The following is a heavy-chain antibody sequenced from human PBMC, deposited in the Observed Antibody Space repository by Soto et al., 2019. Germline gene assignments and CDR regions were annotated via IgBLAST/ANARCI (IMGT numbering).Heavy chain of an antibody. CDR3: ARLGYCYSSDWS. Sequence: EVQLVESGGGLVQPGGSLRLSCVGSGFTFSTSWIHWVRQAPGKGLVWVSRIRGDGGTTLYADSVNGRFTVSRDKAKNTMYLQMNSLTADDTAVYFCARLGYCYSSDWSWGQGTLVTVSP. D-gene: IGHD2-15*01. CDR2: IRGDGGTT. V-gene: IGHV3-74*01. CDR1: GFTFSTSW. J-gene: IGHJ5*02.